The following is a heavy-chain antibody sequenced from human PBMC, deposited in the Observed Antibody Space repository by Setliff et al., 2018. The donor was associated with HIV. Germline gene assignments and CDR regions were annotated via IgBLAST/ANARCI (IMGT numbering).Heavy chain of an antibody. CDR1: GYTFTSYG. J-gene: IGHJ4*02. CDR2: ISAYNGNT. Sequence: ASVKVSCKASGYTFTSYGISWVRQAPGQGLEWMGWISAYNGNTNYAQKLQGRVTMTTDTSTSTAYMELRSLRSDDTAVYYCARDLDLQFDWLLVGIRYWGQGTLVTVSS. D-gene: IGHD3-9*01. V-gene: IGHV1-18*01. CDR3: ARDLDLQFDWLLVGIRY.